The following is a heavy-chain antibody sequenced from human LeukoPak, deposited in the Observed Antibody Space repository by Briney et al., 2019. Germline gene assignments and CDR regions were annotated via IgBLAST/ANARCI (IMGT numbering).Heavy chain of an antibody. CDR2: IYYSGSN. J-gene: IGHJ4*02. V-gene: IGHV4-59*08. D-gene: IGHD5-24*01. Sequence: PSETLSLTCTVPGGSISNYYWSWIRQPQRKGMEWIGYIYYSGSNDYNPSPKNRVTISVDASENHFSLMLTFVTAADTAVYYCARSPSRDGYNNLILFENWGQGTLVTVSS. CDR1: GGSISNYY. CDR3: ARSPSRDGYNNLILFEN.